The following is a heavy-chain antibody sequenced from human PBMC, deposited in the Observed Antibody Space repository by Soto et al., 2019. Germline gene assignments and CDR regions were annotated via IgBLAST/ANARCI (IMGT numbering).Heavy chain of an antibody. J-gene: IGHJ6*02. D-gene: IGHD2-2*02. Sequence: PSETLSLTCTVSGGSISSSSYYWGWIRQPPGKGLEWIGSIYYSGSTYYNPSLKGRVTISVDTSKNQFSLKLSSVTAADTAVYYCARHEKGGYTSYYYYYGMDVWGQGTTVTVSS. CDR3: ARHEKGGYTSYYYYYGMDV. V-gene: IGHV4-39*01. CDR2: IYYSGST. CDR1: GGSISSSSYY.